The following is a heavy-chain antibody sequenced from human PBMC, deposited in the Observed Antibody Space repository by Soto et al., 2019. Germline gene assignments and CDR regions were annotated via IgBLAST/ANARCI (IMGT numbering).Heavy chain of an antibody. V-gene: IGHV4-34*01. CDR1: GGSFSGYY. D-gene: IGHD5-18*01. Sequence: PSETLSLTCAVYGGSFSGYYWSWIRQPPGKGLEWIGEINHSGSTNYNPSLKSRVTISVDTSKNQFSLKLSSVTAADTAVYYCARGLVHRGDTAMKGRFFDYWGQGTLVTVSS. CDR3: ARGLVHRGDTAMKGRFFDY. CDR2: INHSGST. J-gene: IGHJ4*02.